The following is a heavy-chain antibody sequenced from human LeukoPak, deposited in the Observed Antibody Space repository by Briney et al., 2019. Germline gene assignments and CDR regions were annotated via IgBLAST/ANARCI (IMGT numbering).Heavy chain of an antibody. Sequence: SETLSLTCTVSGGSISSYYWSWIRQPPGKGLEWIGYIYYSGSTNYNPSLKSRVTISVDTSKNQFSLKLSSVTAADTAVYYCARGGWFGEFEFDYWGQGTLVTDSS. J-gene: IGHJ4*02. D-gene: IGHD3-10*01. CDR3: ARGGWFGEFEFDY. V-gene: IGHV4-59*01. CDR2: IYYSGST. CDR1: GGSISSYY.